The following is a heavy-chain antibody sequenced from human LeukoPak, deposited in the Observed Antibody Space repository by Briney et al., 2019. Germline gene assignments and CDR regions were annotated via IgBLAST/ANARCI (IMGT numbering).Heavy chain of an antibody. Sequence: KTSETLSLTCTVSGGSISSYYWSWIRQPPGKGLKWIGYIYYSGSTNYNPSLKSRVTISEDTSKNQFSLKLSSVTAAETAVYYCARMGVAGYFDYWGQGTLVTVSS. J-gene: IGHJ4*02. CDR1: GGSISSYY. D-gene: IGHD6-19*01. CDR2: IYYSGST. V-gene: IGHV4-59*01. CDR3: ARMGVAGYFDY.